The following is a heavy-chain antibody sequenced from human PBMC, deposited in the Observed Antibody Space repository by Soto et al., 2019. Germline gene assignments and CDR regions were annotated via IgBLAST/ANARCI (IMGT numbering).Heavy chain of an antibody. D-gene: IGHD2-2*02. V-gene: IGHV5-51*01. CDR2: IYPGDSDT. J-gene: IGHJ6*03. CDR1: GYSFTSYW. CDR3: ARHLSRYTGYYYYMDV. Sequence: GESLKISCKGSGYSFTSYWIGWVRQMPGKGLEWMGIIYPGDSDTRYSPSFQGQVTISADKSISTAYLQWSSLKASDTAMYYCARHLSRYTGYYYYMDVRGKGTTLTVSS.